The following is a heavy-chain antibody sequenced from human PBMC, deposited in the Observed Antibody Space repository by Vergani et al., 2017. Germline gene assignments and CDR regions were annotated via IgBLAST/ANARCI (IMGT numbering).Heavy chain of an antibody. V-gene: IGHV1-69*08. J-gene: IGHJ4*02. CDR1: GGTFSSYT. D-gene: IGHD1-26*01. CDR2: IISILGIA. Sequence: QVQLVQSGAEVKKPGSSVKVSCKASGGTFSSYTISWVRQAPGQGLEWMGRIISILGIANYAQKSQGRVTITADKSTSTAYMELSSLRSEDTAVYYCAGEKEAGGSYFWGQGTLVTVSS. CDR3: AGEKEAGGSYF.